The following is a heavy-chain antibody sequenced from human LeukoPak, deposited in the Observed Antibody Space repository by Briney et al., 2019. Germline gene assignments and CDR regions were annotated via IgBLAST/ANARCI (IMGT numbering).Heavy chain of an antibody. CDR1: GGTFSSYA. J-gene: IGHJ4*02. V-gene: IGHV1-69*13. Sequence: SVKVSCKASGGTFSSYAISWVRQAPGQGLEWMGGIIPIFGTANYAQKFQGRVTITADESTSTAYMELSSLRSEDTAVYYCARAGSGYSSSWYVESDYWGQGTLVTVSS. D-gene: IGHD6-13*01. CDR2: IIPIFGTA. CDR3: ARAGSGYSSSWYVESDY.